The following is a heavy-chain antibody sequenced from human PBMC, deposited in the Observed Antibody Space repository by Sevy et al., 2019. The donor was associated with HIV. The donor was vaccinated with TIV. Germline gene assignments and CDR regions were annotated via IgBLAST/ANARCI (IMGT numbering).Heavy chain of an antibody. V-gene: IGHV3-23*01. D-gene: IGHD3-10*01. Sequence: GGSLRLSCAASGFTFSSYAMSWVRQAPGKGLEWVSAISGGGGSTYYADSVKGRFTISRDNSKNTLYLQMNSLRAEDTAVYYCAKDPLITMVRGVISWGQGTLVTVSS. CDR2: ISGGGGST. CDR1: GFTFSSYA. CDR3: AKDPLITMVRGVIS. J-gene: IGHJ5*02.